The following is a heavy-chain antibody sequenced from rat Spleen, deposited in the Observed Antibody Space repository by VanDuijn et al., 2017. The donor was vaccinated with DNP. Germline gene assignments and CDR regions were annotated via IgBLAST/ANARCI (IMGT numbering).Heavy chain of an antibody. CDR2: TFYDGSRT. J-gene: IGHJ2*01. Sequence: EVHLVESGGGLVQPGRSLKLSCAASGFTFSDYNMAWVRQAPKKGLEWVANTFYDGSRTYYRDSVKGRFTISRDNAKSTLYLQMNSLRSEDMATYYCARWNSGHFDYWGQGVMVPVSS. CDR1: GFTFSDYN. V-gene: IGHV5S10*01. CDR3: ARWNSGHFDY. D-gene: IGHD4-3*01.